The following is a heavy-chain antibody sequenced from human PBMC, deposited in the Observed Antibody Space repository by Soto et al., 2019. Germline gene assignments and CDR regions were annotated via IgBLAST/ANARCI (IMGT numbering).Heavy chain of an antibody. D-gene: IGHD6-19*01. Sequence: GGSLRLSCAASGFTFSSYAMSWVRQAPGKGLEWVSAISGSGGSTYYADSVKGRFTISRDNSKHTLYLQMNSLRAEDTAVYYFAKEGEHSRGWANFDYWGQGTLVTVSS. CDR2: ISGSGGST. CDR3: AKEGEHSRGWANFDY. V-gene: IGHV3-23*01. J-gene: IGHJ4*02. CDR1: GFTFSSYA.